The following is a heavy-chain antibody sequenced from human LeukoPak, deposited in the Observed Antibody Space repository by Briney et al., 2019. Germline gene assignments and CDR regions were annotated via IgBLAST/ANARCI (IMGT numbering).Heavy chain of an antibody. V-gene: IGHV3-21*01. J-gene: IGHJ4*02. D-gene: IGHD2-15*01. CDR1: GFTFSSYS. Sequence: GGSLRLSCAASGFTFSSYSMNWVRQAPGKRLEWVSSISSSSSYIYYADSVKGRFTISRDNAKNSLYLQMNSLRAEDTAVYYCARDPGYCSGGSCRPTGSDYWGQGTLVTVSS. CDR3: ARDPGYCSGGSCRPTGSDY. CDR2: ISSSSSYI.